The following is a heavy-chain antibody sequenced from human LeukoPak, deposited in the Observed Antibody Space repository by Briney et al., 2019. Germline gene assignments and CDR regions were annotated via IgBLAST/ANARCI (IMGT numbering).Heavy chain of an antibody. J-gene: IGHJ4*02. CDR2: INEDGSEK. Sequence: PGGSLRLSCEGTGFSFGIYWMSWVRQAPGKGLEWVANINEDGSEKYYVDSVKGRFTISRDNGKNALYLQMKSLRAEDTAVYYCARNEDYSDSTGYYSTFYLDSWGQGTLVTVSS. V-gene: IGHV3-7*01. D-gene: IGHD3-22*01. CDR3: ARNEDYSDSTGYYSTFYLDS. CDR1: GFSFGIYW.